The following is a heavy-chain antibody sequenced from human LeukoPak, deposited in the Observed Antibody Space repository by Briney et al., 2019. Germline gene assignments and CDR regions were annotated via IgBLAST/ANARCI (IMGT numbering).Heavy chain of an antibody. CDR1: GLIFSRQW. Sequence: GGSLRLSCAASGLIFSRQWISWVRQAPGKGLEWVTNINPDGNEKFYVDSVRGRFTISRDNARNSAYLQMNSLRAEDTAIYYCAREDGFSTFDHWGQGTLVTVSS. J-gene: IGHJ4*02. CDR2: INPDGNEK. D-gene: IGHD5-24*01. V-gene: IGHV3-7*01. CDR3: AREDGFSTFDH.